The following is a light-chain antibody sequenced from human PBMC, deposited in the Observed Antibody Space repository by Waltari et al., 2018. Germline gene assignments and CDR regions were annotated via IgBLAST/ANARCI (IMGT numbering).Light chain of an antibody. CDR3: QHYLRLPAT. CDR1: QSVSTD. J-gene: IGKJ1*01. V-gene: IGKV3-20*01. Sequence: EIVLTQSPGTLSLSPGERATLSCRASQSVSTDLAWYQPKPAQAPRLLIYHAPTRATGNPDRFSGSGSGTDFSLTISRLEPEDFAVYHCQHYLRLPATFGQGTKVEIK. CDR2: HAP.